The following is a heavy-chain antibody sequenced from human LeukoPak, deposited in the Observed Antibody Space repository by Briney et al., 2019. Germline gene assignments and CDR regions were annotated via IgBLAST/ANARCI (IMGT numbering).Heavy chain of an antibody. CDR1: GFTLSNSY. Sequence: PGGSLRLSCAASGFTLSNSYMSWVRQAPGKGLEWVSVIYSGGSTYYADSVKGRFTISRDNSKNTLYLQMNSLTAEDTAVYYCAKGDITMIPDWGQGTLVTVSS. J-gene: IGHJ4*02. V-gene: IGHV3-53*01. CDR2: IYSGGST. D-gene: IGHD3-22*01. CDR3: AKGDITMIPD.